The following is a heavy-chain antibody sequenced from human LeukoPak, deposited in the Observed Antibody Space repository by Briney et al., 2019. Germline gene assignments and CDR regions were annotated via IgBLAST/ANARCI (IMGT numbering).Heavy chain of an antibody. D-gene: IGHD3-22*01. CDR2: ISSYNGNT. Sequence: ASVKVSCKASGYTFTTYGISWVRQAPGQGLEWMGWISSYNGNTNYAQKFQARVTMTTDTSTSTAYMELRSLRSDDTAVYYCARTMILVVIPNYFDYWGQGTLVTVSP. V-gene: IGHV1-18*01. J-gene: IGHJ4*02. CDR3: ARTMILVVIPNYFDY. CDR1: GYTFTTYG.